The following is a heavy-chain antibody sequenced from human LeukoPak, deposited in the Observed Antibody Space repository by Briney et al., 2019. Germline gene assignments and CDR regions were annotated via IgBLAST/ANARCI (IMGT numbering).Heavy chain of an antibody. V-gene: IGHV4-38-2*02. CDR1: GYSISSGYY. CDR3: ARDPGGSYSYYFDY. CDR2: IYYSGST. Sequence: PSETLSLTCTVSGYSISSGYYWGWIRQPPGKGLEWIGSIYYSGSTYYNPSLKSRVTISVDTSKNQFSLKLSSVTAADTAVYYCARDPGGSYSYYFDYWGQGTLVTVSS. D-gene: IGHD1-26*01. J-gene: IGHJ4*02.